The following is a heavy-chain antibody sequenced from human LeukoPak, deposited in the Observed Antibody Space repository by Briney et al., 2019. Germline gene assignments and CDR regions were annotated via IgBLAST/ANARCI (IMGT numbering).Heavy chain of an antibody. CDR3: AREGRDGDYPKYYFDY. D-gene: IGHD4-17*01. Sequence: ASVKVSCKASGYTFTSYYMHWVRQAPGQGLEWMGIINPSGGSTSYAQKFQGRVTMTRDMSTSTVYMELSSLRSEDTAVYYCAREGRDGDYPKYYFDYWGQGTLVTVSS. CDR1: GYTFTSYY. CDR2: INPSGGST. J-gene: IGHJ4*02. V-gene: IGHV1-46*01.